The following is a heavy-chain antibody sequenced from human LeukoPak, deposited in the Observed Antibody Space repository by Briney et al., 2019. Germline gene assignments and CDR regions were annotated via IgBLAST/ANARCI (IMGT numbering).Heavy chain of an antibody. J-gene: IGHJ4*02. CDR1: GFTFSSYE. CDR3: ARERLTCGGDCYDC. Sequence: GGSLGLTCAASGFTFSSYEMNWVRQAPGKGLEWVSYISSSGSSIYYADSVKGRFTISRDNAKNSLYLQMNSLRAEDTAVYYCARERLTCGGDCYDCWGQGALVTVSS. CDR2: ISSSGSSI. D-gene: IGHD2-21*01. V-gene: IGHV3-48*03.